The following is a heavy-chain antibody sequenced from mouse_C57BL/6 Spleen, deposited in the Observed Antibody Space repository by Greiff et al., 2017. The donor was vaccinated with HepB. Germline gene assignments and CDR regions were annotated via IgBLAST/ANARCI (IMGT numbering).Heavy chain of an antibody. V-gene: IGHV1-80*01. CDR3: ARSHYGSSFYWYFDV. CDR1: GYAFSSYW. J-gene: IGHJ1*03. D-gene: IGHD1-1*01. CDR2: IYPGDGDT. Sequence: QVQLKQSGAELVKPGASVKISCKASGYAFSSYWMNWVKQRPGKGLEWIGQIYPGDGDTNYNGKFKGKATLTADKSSSTAYMQLSSLTSEDSAVYFCARSHYGSSFYWYFDVWGTGTTVTVSS.